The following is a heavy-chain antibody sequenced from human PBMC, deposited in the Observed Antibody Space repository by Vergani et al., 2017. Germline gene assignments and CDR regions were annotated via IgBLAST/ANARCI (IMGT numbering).Heavy chain of an antibody. D-gene: IGHD6-13*01. Sequence: QVHLVQSGAEVKKPGASVKVFCKASGYSFISYGITWVRQAPGQGLEWMGWISPSNGNTNYAQNLQGRVTLTTDTSTTTAYMERRSLRSDDTAIYYCARGIAAAAPDSWGQGTLVTVSS. CDR2: ISPSNGNT. V-gene: IGHV1-18*01. CDR1: GYSFISYG. J-gene: IGHJ4*02. CDR3: ARGIAAAAPDS.